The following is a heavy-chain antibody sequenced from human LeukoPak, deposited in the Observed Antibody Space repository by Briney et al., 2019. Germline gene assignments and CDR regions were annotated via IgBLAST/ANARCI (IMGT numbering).Heavy chain of an antibody. D-gene: IGHD3-22*01. V-gene: IGHV4-4*02. Sequence: SGTLSLTCAVSGGSISSGNWWSWVRQPPGKGLEWIGEIYHSGRTDYNPSLKSRVTISVDKSKNQFSLRLSSVTAADTAVYYCARGVDDSSGNYYVIWFDPWGQGTLVTVS. CDR1: GGSISSGNW. CDR2: IYHSGRT. CDR3: ARGVDDSSGNYYVIWFDP. J-gene: IGHJ5*02.